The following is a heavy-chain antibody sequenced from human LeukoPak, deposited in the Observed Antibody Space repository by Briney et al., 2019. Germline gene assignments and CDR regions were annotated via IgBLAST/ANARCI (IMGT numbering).Heavy chain of an antibody. V-gene: IGHV4-59*08. CDR2: IYYSGST. CDR1: GGSISSYY. J-gene: IGHJ4*02. D-gene: IGHD3-10*01. CDR3: ARSPPYGSGLEYYFDY. Sequence: SETLSLTCTVSGGSISSYYWSWIRQPPGKGLEWIGYIYYSGSTNYNPSLKSRVTISVDTSKNQFSLKLSSVTAADTAVYYCARSPPYGSGLEYYFDYWGQGTLVTVSS.